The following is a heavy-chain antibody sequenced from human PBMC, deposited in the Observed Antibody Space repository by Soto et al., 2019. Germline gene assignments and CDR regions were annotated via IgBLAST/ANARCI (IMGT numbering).Heavy chain of an antibody. V-gene: IGHV4-31*01. CDR3: ARGVTMVRGVIHTPYFDY. J-gene: IGHJ4*02. D-gene: IGHD3-10*01. Sequence: QVQLQESGPGLVKPSQTLSLTCTVSGGSISSGGYYWSWIRQHPGKGLEWIGYIYSGSTYYNPSLKSLVTISVDTSKNQFSLKLSSVTAADTAVYYCARGVTMVRGVIHTPYFDYWGQGTLVTVSS. CDR2: IYSGST. CDR1: GGSISSGGYY.